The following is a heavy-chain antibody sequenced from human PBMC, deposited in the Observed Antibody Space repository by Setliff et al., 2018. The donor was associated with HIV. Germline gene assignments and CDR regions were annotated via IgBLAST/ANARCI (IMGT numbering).Heavy chain of an antibody. V-gene: IGHV3-30*02. J-gene: IGHJ4*02. CDR3: AMSPYSSGLFDY. D-gene: IGHD6-19*01. CDR1: GFTFSSYG. Sequence: GGSLRLSCAASGFTFSSYGFHWVRQAPGKGLEWVAFIRNDGSDKHYVDSVKGRFTISRGNSKNTLYLQMNSLRAEDTAVYYCAMSPYSSGLFDYWGQGTLVTVSS. CDR2: IRNDGSDK.